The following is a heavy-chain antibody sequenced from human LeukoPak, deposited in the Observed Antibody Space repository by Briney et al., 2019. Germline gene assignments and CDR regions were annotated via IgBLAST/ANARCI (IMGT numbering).Heavy chain of an antibody. V-gene: IGHV3-21*01. D-gene: IGHD5-18*01. CDR1: GFTFSSYS. J-gene: IGHJ6*02. CDR2: ISSSSSYI. CDR3: ARTRPRGYGYPLVGMDV. Sequence: GGSLRLSCAASGFTFSSYSMNWVRQAPGKGLEWVSSISSSSSYIYYADSVKGRFTISRDNAKNSLYLQMNSLRAEDTAVYYCARTRPRGYGYPLVGMDVWGQGTTVTVSS.